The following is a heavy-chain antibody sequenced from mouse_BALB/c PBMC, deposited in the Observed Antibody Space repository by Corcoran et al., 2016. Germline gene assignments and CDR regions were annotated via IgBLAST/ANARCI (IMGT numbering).Heavy chain of an antibody. J-gene: IGHJ3*01. V-gene: IGHV9-3-1*01. Sequence: QIQLVQSGPELTKPGETVKISCKASGYTFTNYGMNWGKQAPGKGLKWMGWINTYPGEPTYADDFKGWFAFSLETSASTAYLQINNLKKEDTATYFCAITTVVATFAYWGQGTLVTVSA. CDR2: INTYPGEP. D-gene: IGHD1-1*01. CDR1: GYTFTNYG. CDR3: AITTVVATFAY.